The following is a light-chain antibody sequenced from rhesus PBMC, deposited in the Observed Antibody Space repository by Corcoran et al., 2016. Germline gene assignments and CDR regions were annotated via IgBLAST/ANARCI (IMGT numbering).Light chain of an antibody. CDR1: QGISRW. CDR2: KAS. Sequence: DIQMTQSPSSLSASVGDKVTITCRASQGISRWLVWYQQKPGKAPKLLIYKASNLQSGVPSRFSGSGSGTEFTLTISSLQPEDFATYYCLQYSSRPNRFGQGTKVEIK. V-gene: IGKV1-22*01. CDR3: LQYSSRPNR. J-gene: IGKJ2*01.